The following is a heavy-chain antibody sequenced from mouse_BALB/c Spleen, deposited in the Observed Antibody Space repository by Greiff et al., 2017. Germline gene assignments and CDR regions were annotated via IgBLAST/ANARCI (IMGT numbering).Heavy chain of an antibody. Sequence: EVMLVESGGGLVKPGGSLKLSCAASGFTFSSYAMSWVRQTPEKRLEWVATISSGGSYTYYPDSVKGRFTISRDNAKNTLYLQMSSLRSEDTAMYYCASLYDYVDYYAMDYWGQGTSVTVSS. J-gene: IGHJ4*01. CDR1: GFTFSSYA. CDR3: ASLYDYVDYYAMDY. V-gene: IGHV5-9-1*01. CDR2: ISSGGSYT. D-gene: IGHD2-4*01.